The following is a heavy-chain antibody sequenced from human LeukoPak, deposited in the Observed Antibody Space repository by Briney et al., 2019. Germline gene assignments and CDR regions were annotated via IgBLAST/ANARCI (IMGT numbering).Heavy chain of an antibody. CDR2: IVVDNVNT. CDR3: AASMYDSSGYYSYDFYGKDV. V-gene: IGHV1-58*01. J-gene: IGHJ6*02. CDR1: GFPFSSSA. D-gene: IGHD3-22*01. Sequence: ASVKVSCTASGFPFSSSAVQWVRQTRGQRLEWIGWIVVDNVNTNYAQKFQERVTITRDMSTSTVYMELSSLRSEDTAVYYCAASMYDSSGYYSYDFYGKDVWGQGTTVTASS.